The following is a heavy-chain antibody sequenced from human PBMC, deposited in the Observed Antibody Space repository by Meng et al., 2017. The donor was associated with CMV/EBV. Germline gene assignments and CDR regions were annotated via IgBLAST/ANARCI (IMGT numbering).Heavy chain of an antibody. CDR1: GYTFTSYG. CDR2: ISAYNGNT. J-gene: IGHJ6*02. Sequence: ASVKVSCKASGYTFTSYGICWVRQAPGQGLEWMGWISAYNGNTNYAQKLQGRVTMTTDTSTSTAYMELRSLRSDDTAVYYCARIGYYTIFGNYYGMDVWGQGTTVTVSS. D-gene: IGHD3-3*01. V-gene: IGHV1-18*01. CDR3: ARIGYYTIFGNYYGMDV.